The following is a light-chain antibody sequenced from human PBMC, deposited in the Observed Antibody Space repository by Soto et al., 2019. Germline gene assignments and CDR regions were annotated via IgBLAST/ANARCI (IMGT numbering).Light chain of an antibody. V-gene: IGKV3-20*01. CDR3: QHYGGSSWT. CDR2: GTS. J-gene: IGKJ1*01. Sequence: EIVLTQSPGTLSLSPGERATLSCRASQSVPGSYLAWYQQKPGQGPSLLIYGTSTRAGGVPARFSGSGSGTDFTLTISRLDPDDFAVYYCQHYGGSSWTFGQGTKVDIK. CDR1: QSVPGSY.